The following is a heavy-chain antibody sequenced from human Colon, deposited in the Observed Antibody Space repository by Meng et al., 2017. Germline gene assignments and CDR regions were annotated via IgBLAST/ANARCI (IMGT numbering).Heavy chain of an antibody. CDR3: ARTAMLDS. D-gene: IGHD2-2*01. CDR2: MNPNNGNT. J-gene: IGHJ5*01. Sequence: PMRSVGELRKGRPSVKVTCKASGYTFTSSDINWVRQATGRGLEWLGWMNPNNGNTGSAQKFQGRVSMTRDTSIGTAYMELSGLTSEDTAVYYCARTAMLDSWGQGTLVTVSS. CDR1: GYTFTSSD. V-gene: IGHV1-8*01.